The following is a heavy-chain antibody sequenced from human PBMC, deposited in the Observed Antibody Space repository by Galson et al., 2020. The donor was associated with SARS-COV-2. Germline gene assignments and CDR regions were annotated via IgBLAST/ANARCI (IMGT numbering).Heavy chain of an antibody. CDR1: GYSFTSYW. CDR3: ARRCSGGSCYHHLGMDV. V-gene: IGHV5-51*01. D-gene: IGHD2-15*01. CDR2: IYPGDSDT. J-gene: IGHJ6*02. Sequence: KIGESLKISCKGSGYSFTSYWIGWVRQMPGKGLEWMGIIYPGDSDTRYSPSFQGQVTISADKSISTAYLQWSSLKASDTAMYYCARRCSGGSCYHHLGMDVWGQGTTVTVSS.